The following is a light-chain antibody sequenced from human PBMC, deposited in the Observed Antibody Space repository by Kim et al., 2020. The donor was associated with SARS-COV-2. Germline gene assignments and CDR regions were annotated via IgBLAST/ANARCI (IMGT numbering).Light chain of an antibody. Sequence: RATLNCKSSQTVLYNSNNKNYLAWYQQKPGQAPKLLIYWASIRESGVSDRFSGSGSETDFTITISSLQAEDVAVYYCQQYYSTPPSLGQGTKLEI. V-gene: IGKV4-1*01. CDR2: WAS. J-gene: IGKJ2*03. CDR3: QQYYSTPPS. CDR1: QTVLYNSNNKNY.